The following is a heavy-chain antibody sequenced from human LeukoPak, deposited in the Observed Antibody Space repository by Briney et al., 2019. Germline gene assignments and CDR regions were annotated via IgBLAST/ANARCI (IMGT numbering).Heavy chain of an antibody. CDR1: GFTFSDYY. V-gene: IGHV3-11*05. Sequence: GGSLRLSCAASGFTFSDYYMSWIRQAPGKGLEWVSYISSSSSYTNYADSVKGRFTISRDTSSNTLYLQMNSLRAEDTALYYCAKGHYGFRDYWGQGTLVTVSS. D-gene: IGHD4-17*01. CDR2: ISSSSSYT. CDR3: AKGHYGFRDY. J-gene: IGHJ4*02.